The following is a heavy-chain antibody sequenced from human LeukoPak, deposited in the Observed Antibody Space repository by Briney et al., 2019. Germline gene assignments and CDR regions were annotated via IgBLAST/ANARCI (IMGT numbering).Heavy chain of an antibody. J-gene: IGHJ3*02. D-gene: IGHD4-17*01. CDR3: AREGMTTVTPDAFDI. CDR2: ISSSSSYI. CDR1: GFTFSSYS. Sequence: PGGSLRLSCAASGFTFSSYSMNWVRQAPGKGLEWVSSISSSSSYIYYADSVKGRFTISRDNAKNSLYLQMNSLRAEDTAVYYCAREGMTTVTPDAFDIWGQGTMVTVSS. V-gene: IGHV3-21*01.